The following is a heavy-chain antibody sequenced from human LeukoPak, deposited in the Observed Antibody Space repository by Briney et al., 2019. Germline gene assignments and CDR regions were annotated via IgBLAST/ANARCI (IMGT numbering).Heavy chain of an antibody. CDR2: IYSGGST. V-gene: IGHV3-53*01. CDR1: GSTVSSNY. D-gene: IGHD1-26*01. J-gene: IGHJ3*02. CDR3: ARDPYSGSFSDAFDI. Sequence: GGSLRLSCAASGSTVSSNYMSWVRQAPGKGLEWVSVIYSGGSTYYADSVKGRFTISRDNAKKSLYLQMNSLRAEDTAVYYCARDPYSGSFSDAFDIWGQGTMVTVSS.